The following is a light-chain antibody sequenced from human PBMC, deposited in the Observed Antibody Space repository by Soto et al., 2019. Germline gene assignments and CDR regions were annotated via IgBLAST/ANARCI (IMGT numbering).Light chain of an antibody. V-gene: IGLV2-8*01. CDR3: SSCAGNNIFLI. CDR1: SSDVGTYDY. J-gene: IGLJ2*01. CDR2: EVT. Sequence: QSALTQPPPASRSPGQSVTISCTGTSSDVGTYDYVSWYQQHPGKAPKLMIYEVTKRPSGVSDRFSGSKSGNTASLTVSGLQSEDEADYYCSSCAGNNIFLIFCGGTKVTVL.